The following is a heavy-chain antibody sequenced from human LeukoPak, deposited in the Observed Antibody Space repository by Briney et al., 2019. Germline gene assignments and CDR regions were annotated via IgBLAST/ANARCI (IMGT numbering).Heavy chain of an antibody. V-gene: IGHV3-23*01. CDR1: GFTFSSCA. Sequence: PGGSLRLSCAASGFTFSSCAMSWVRQAPGKGLEWVSTLSASDGSTYYADSVKGRFTISRDNAKNSLYLQMNSLRAEDTAVYYCAREGAPRVQLLYRAFDHWGQGTLVTVSS. D-gene: IGHD2-2*02. CDR2: LSASDGST. J-gene: IGHJ4*02. CDR3: AREGAPRVQLLYRAFDH.